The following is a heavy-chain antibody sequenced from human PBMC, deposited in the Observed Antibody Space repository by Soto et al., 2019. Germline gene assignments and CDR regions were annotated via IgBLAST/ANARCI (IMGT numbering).Heavy chain of an antibody. Sequence: SGESLKISCQGSGYSFSNYWIGWVRQMPGKGLEWMGMIHPGDFDARYSPSFQGHFTISADKSIDTTYLQCSSLTAADSAMYYCARQPFDSRSLVPHAFDIWGQGTMVTVSS. CDR3: ARQPFDSRSLVPHAFDI. CDR2: IHPGDFDA. CDR1: GYSFSNYW. D-gene: IGHD6-6*01. V-gene: IGHV5-51*01. J-gene: IGHJ3*02.